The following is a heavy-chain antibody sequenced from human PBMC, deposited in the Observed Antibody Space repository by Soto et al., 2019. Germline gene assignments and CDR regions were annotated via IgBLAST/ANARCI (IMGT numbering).Heavy chain of an antibody. V-gene: IGHV1-58*02. CDR2: IVVGSGNT. Sequence: QMQLMQSGPEVKEPGTSVRVSCKASGFTFTTSGIHWVRQARGQGLEWMGWIVVGSGNTKYNQKFQERVTLTRDMATDTAYMDLRSLTSGDTAVYYCAALVPPSGILERLGLDPWGQGTLVTVPS. CDR3: AALVPPSGILERLGLDP. CDR1: GFTFTTSG. D-gene: IGHD3-3*01. J-gene: IGHJ5*02.